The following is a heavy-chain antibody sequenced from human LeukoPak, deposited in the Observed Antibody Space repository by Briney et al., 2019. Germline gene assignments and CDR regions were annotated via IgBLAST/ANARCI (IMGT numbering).Heavy chain of an antibody. CDR2: ISGTSSHT. D-gene: IGHD2-2*01. V-gene: IGHV3-21*01. Sequence: AGTLRLSCAASGVIFSGYSMSWVRQPPGKGLEWVSSISGTSSHTAYADSAKGRLTVSRDNAKNSLYVQLNSLSADDTAVYYCARGVVPAAFDYWGRGTLVTVSS. CDR3: ARGVVPAAFDY. J-gene: IGHJ4*02. CDR1: GVIFSGYS.